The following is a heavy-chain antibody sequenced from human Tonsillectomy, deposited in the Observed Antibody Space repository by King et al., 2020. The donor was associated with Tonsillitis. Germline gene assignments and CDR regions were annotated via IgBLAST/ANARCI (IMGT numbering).Heavy chain of an antibody. V-gene: IGHV4-59*01. CDR3: AREPEIAPRGFFDY. CDR1: GGSISNYY. J-gene: IGHJ4*02. Sequence: QLQLQESGPGLVKPSETLSLTCTVSGGSISNYYWSWIRQPPGKGLEWVGYIYYSGSTNYNPSPRSRLTISVDTSKNQFSLRLSSVTAADTAVYYCAREPEIAPRGFFDYWGQGTLVTVSS. CDR2: IYYSGST. D-gene: IGHD6-13*01.